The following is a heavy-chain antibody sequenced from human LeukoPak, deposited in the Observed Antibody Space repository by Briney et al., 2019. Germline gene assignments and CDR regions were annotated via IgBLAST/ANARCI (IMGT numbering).Heavy chain of an antibody. D-gene: IGHD3-10*01. Sequence: ASVKVSCKASGYTFTSYGISWVRQAPGQGLEWMGWISAYNGNTNYAQKLQGRVTMTTGTSTSTAYMELRSLRSDDTAVYYCARDSDYYGSGSYYGNDYWGQGTLVTVSS. CDR3: ARDSDYYGSGSYYGNDY. CDR1: GYTFTSYG. CDR2: ISAYNGNT. J-gene: IGHJ4*02. V-gene: IGHV1-18*01.